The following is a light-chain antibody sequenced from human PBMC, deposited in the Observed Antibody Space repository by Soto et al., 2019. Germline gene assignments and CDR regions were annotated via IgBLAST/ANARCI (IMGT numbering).Light chain of an antibody. J-gene: IGLJ1*01. CDR2: DVS. Sequence: QSALTQPRSVSGSPGQSVTISCTGTSSDVGGYNYVSWYQQHPGKAPKLMIYDVSKRPSGVPDRFSGSKSGNTASLTISGLQAEDEEDYYCCSYAGSYTFEVFGTGTKVTVL. CDR3: CSYAGSYTFEV. V-gene: IGLV2-11*01. CDR1: SSDVGGYNY.